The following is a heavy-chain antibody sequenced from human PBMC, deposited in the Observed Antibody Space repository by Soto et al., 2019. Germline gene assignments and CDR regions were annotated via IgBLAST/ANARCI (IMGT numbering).Heavy chain of an antibody. V-gene: IGHV3-48*02. CDR3: VKKNSKRGMDV. CDR1: GLTFSSYA. Sequence: PGGSLRLSCAASGLTFSSYAMNWVRQAPGKGLEWISYIYGSGSPIYYADYVRGRFTISRDNAKNSLYLQMNSLRDDDTAVYYCVKKNSKRGMDVWGQGTKVTVSS. CDR2: IYGSGSPI. J-gene: IGHJ6*02.